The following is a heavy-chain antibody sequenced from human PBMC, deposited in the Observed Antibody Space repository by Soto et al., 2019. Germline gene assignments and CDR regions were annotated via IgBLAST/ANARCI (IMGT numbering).Heavy chain of an antibody. CDR2: IIPIFGTA. CDR1: GYTFTSYD. CDR3: AGAGEVRGVTYYYYGMDV. V-gene: IGHV1-69*13. D-gene: IGHD3-10*01. J-gene: IGHJ6*02. Sequence: SVKVSCKASGYTFTSYDINWVRQAPGQGLEWMGGIIPIFGTANYAQKFQGRVTITADESTSTAYMELSSLRSEDTAVYYCAGAGEVRGVTYYYYGMDVWGQGTTVTVSS.